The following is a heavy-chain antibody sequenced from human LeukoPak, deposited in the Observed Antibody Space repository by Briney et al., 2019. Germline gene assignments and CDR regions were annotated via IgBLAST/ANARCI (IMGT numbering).Heavy chain of an antibody. CDR3: ARGVVIAPQTFDC. CDR1: GDSINGFY. V-gene: IGHV4-59*01. Sequence: PSETLSLTCTVSGDSINGFYWSWIRQPPGKGLEWIGYIYYSGSTNYNPSLKSRVTISVDTSKNQFSLKLSSVTAADTAVYYCARGVVIAPQTFDCWGQGTLVTVSS. CDR2: IYYSGST. D-gene: IGHD2-21*01. J-gene: IGHJ4*02.